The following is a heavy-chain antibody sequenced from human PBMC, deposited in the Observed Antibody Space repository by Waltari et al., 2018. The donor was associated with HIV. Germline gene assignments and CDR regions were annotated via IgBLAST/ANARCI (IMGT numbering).Heavy chain of an antibody. V-gene: IGHV5-51*03. CDR3: ARPTNYGSGSTRWFGY. D-gene: IGHD3-10*01. J-gene: IGHJ4*02. CDR2: IYPGDSDT. Sequence: EVQLVQSRAEVKKPGESLKISCKGSGYSFTSYWLGWLRKMPGKGLEWMGIIYPGDSDTRYSPSFQGQVTISADKSISTAYLQWSSLKAADTAMYYCARPTNYGSGSTRWFGYWGQGTLVTFSS. CDR1: GYSFTSYW.